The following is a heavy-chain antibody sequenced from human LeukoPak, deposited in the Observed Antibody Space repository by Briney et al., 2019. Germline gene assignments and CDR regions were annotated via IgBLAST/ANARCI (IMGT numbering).Heavy chain of an antibody. CDR3: ATTRTVTPVPFDH. D-gene: IGHD4-17*01. CDR2: ISGSGGST. CDR1: GFTFSSYA. J-gene: IGHJ4*02. V-gene: IGHV3-23*01. Sequence: GGSLRLSCAASGFTFSSYAMSWVRQAPGKGLEWVSAISGSGGSTYYADSVKGRLTISRDNSKNTLYLQMNSVRADDTAVYYCATTRTVTPVPFDHWGQGTLVTVSS.